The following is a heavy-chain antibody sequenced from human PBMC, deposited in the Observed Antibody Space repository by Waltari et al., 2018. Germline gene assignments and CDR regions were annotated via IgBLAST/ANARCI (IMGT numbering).Heavy chain of an antibody. J-gene: IGHJ2*01. CDR1: GASFTTDKSH. D-gene: IGHD3-9*01. V-gene: IGHV4-61*02. CDR3: ARDHIADRFDWLFNYGYLDV. CDR2: VPNTGFN. Sequence: QVQLQESGPGLVQPSQTLYLTCTVSGASFTTDKSHWTWIRPPAGKGLEWLGRVPNTGFNSYNASLKSRVTISLDTSTNQTSLNLNSVTAADTAVYYCARDHIADRFDWLFNYGYLDVWGRGTLVTVSS.